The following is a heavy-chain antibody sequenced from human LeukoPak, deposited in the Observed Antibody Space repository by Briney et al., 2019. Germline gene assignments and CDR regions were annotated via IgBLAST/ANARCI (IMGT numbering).Heavy chain of an antibody. J-gene: IGHJ5*01. Sequence: GGSLRLSCAASGFTFSSYSMHWVRQAPGKGLEYVSAISSNGGSTYYADSVKGRFTISRDNSKNTLYLQMSSLRPEDTAVYYCVRNTGWYDCWGQGTLVTVSS. V-gene: IGHV3-64D*09. CDR2: ISSNGGST. D-gene: IGHD1/OR15-1a*01. CDR1: GFTFSSYS. CDR3: VRNTGWYDC.